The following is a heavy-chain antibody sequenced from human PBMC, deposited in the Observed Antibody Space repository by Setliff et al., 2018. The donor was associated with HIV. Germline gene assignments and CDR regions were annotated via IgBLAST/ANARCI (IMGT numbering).Heavy chain of an antibody. D-gene: IGHD4-17*01. CDR1: GGSISGSSYY. CDR3: ARDVSAYGDYGDY. J-gene: IGHJ4*02. CDR2: IYYSGST. V-gene: IGHV4-39*07. Sequence: SETLSLTCTVSGGSISGSSYYWGWIRQPPGKGLEWIGSIYYSGSTYYNPSLKSRVTISVDTSKNQSSLKLSSVTAADTAVYYCARDVSAYGDYGDYWGQGTLVTVSS.